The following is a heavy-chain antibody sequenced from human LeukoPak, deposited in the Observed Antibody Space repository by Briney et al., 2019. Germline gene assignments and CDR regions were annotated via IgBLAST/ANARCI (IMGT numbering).Heavy chain of an antibody. CDR3: ARGGRRWLQLSRLLDY. V-gene: IGHV4-34*01. D-gene: IGHD5-24*01. CDR1: GGSFSGYY. CDR2: INHSGST. J-gene: IGHJ4*02. Sequence: SETLSLTCAVYGGSFSGYYWSWIRQPPGKGLEWIGEINHSGSTNYNPSLKSRVTISVDTSKNQFSLKLSSVTDADTAVYYCARGGRRWLQLSRLLDYWGQGTLVTVSS.